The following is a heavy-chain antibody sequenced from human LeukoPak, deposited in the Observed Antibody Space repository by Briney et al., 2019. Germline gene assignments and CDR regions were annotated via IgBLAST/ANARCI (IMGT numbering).Heavy chain of an antibody. CDR1: GGTFSSYA. V-gene: IGHV1-69*06. CDR3: AREGYCSGGSCFDC. Sequence: SVKVSCKASGGTFSSYAISWVRQAPGQGLEWMGGIIPIFGTANYAQKFQGRVTITADKSTSTAYMELSSLRSEDTAVYYCAREGYCSGGSCFDCWGQGTLVTVSS. CDR2: IIPIFGTA. J-gene: IGHJ4*02. D-gene: IGHD2-15*01.